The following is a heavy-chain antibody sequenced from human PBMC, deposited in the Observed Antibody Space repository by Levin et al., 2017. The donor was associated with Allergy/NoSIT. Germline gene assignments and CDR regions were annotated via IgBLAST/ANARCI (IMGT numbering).Heavy chain of an antibody. V-gene: IGHV3-74*01. J-gene: IGHJ6*02. CDR2: INSDGSST. CDR1: GFTFSSYW. CDR3: AGMKRDPAYGMDV. Sequence: QTGGSLRLSCAASGFTFSSYWMHWVRQAPGKGLVWVSRINSDGSSTSYADSVKGRFTISRDNAKNTLYLQMNSLRAEDTAVYYCAGMKRDPAYGMDVWGQGTTVTVSS. D-gene: IGHD2-21*02.